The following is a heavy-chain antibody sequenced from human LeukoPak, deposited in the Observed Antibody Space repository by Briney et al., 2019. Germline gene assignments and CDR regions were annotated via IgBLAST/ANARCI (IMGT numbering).Heavy chain of an antibody. CDR1: GGSISSYY. Sequence: SETLSLTCTVSGGSISSYYWSWIRQPAGKGLEWIGRIYTSGSTNYNPSLKSRATMSVDTSKNQFSLKLSSMTAADTAVYDCARVHYYGSGGYSESPSYYFYGMDVWGQGTTVTVSS. CDR2: IYTSGST. V-gene: IGHV4-4*07. D-gene: IGHD3-10*01. J-gene: IGHJ6*02. CDR3: ARVHYYGSGGYSESPSYYFYGMDV.